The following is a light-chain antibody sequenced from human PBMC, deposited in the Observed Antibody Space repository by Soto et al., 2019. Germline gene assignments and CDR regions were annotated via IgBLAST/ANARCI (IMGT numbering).Light chain of an antibody. J-gene: IGKJ1*01. Sequence: DIQMTQSPSSLSASVGDRVTITCRASQSIVAYLNWYLQKPGKAPKLLIYAASNLQSGVPSRFSGSGSGTDFTLTISSLQPEDSENYLCQQSYSTPPWTFGQGTKVDIK. V-gene: IGKV1-39*01. CDR1: QSIVAY. CDR3: QQSYSTPPWT. CDR2: AAS.